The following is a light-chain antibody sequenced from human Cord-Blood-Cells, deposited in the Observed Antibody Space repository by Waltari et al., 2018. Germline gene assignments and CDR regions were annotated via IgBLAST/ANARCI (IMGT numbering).Light chain of an antibody. V-gene: IGLV2-11*01. CDR1: SSDVGGYNY. Sequence: QSALTQPRSVSGSPGQSVTISCTGTSSDVGGYNYVSWYQQHPGKAPKLMIYEVSQRPSGVPDRFSGSKSGNTASLTISGLQAEDEADYYCCSYAGSYTVFGGGTKLTVL. J-gene: IGLJ2*01. CDR2: EVS. CDR3: CSYAGSYTV.